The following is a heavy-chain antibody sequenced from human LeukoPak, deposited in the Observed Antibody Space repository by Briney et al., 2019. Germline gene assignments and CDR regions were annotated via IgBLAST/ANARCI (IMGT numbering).Heavy chain of an antibody. CDR3: ARELRSGSYPSFYYYYYYMDV. Sequence: PSETLSLTCTVSGGSISSGSYYWSWIRQPAGKGLEWIGRIYTSGSTNYNPSLKSRVTMSVDTSKNQFSLKLSSVTAADTAVYYCARELRSGSYPSFYYYYYYMDVWGKGTTVTISS. D-gene: IGHD3-10*02. V-gene: IGHV4-61*02. CDR2: IYTSGST. CDR1: GGSISSGSYY. J-gene: IGHJ6*03.